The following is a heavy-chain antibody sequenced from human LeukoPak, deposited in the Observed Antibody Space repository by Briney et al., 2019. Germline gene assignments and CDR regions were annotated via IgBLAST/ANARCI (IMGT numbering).Heavy chain of an antibody. CDR1: GFTFSSYS. Sequence: PGGSLRLSCAASGFTFSSYSMNWVRQAPGKGLEWVSSISSSSSYIYYADSVKGRFTISRDNATNSLYLQMNSLRAEDTAVYYCARDGIQLWSTGSFDYWGQGTLVTVSS. J-gene: IGHJ4*02. D-gene: IGHD5-18*01. CDR3: ARDGIQLWSTGSFDY. V-gene: IGHV3-21*01. CDR2: ISSSSSYI.